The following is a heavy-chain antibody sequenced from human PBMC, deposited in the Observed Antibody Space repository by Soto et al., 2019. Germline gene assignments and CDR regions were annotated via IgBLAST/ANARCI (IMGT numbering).Heavy chain of an antibody. CDR3: AREGPPIRAHNPPEYFQH. CDR1: GDSISTRSNY. V-gene: IGHV4-39*02. Sequence: SETLSLTCTVSGDSISTRSNYWAWIRQPPGEGLEWIGSIYYTGGTYYNPPLKSRVTLFLDTSKNQFSLNLNSVTAADTAVYYCAREGPPIRAHNPPEYFQHWGQGTPVTVYS. J-gene: IGHJ1*01. CDR2: IYYTGGT.